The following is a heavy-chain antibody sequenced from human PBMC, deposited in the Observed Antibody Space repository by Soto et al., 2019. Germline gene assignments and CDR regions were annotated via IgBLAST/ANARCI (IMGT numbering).Heavy chain of an antibody. CDR2: IKSRTNGGAT. CDR1: GFTFSNAW. J-gene: IGHJ4*02. CDR3: TTDDPINRS. Sequence: KSGGSLRLSCVASGFTFSNAWMSWVRQAPGKGLEWVGRIKSRTNGGATDYAAPVKGRFTISRDDSKNTLYLQMNSLRTEDIAVYYCTTDDPINRSRGQGPLVTVSS. V-gene: IGHV3-15*01.